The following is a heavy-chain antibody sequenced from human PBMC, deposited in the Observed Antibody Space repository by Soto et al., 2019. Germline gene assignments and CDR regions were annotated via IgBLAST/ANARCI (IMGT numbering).Heavy chain of an antibody. CDR2: ISAYNGNT. CDR1: GYTFTSYG. D-gene: IGHD2-2*01. J-gene: IGHJ6*03. CDR3: ARRSVVVPAAMHGRHYYYYYMDV. V-gene: IGHV1-18*01. Sequence: ASVKVSCKASGYTFTSYGISWVRQAPGQGLEWMGWISAYNGNTNYAQKLQGRVTMTTDTSTSTAYMELRSLRSDDTAVYYCARRSVVVPAAMHGRHYYYYYMDVWGKGTTVTVSS.